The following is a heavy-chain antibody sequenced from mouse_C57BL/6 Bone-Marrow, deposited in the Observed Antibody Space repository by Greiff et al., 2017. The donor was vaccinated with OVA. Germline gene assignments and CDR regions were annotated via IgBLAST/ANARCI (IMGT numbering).Heavy chain of an antibody. Sequence: EVKLVESGAELVRPGASVKLSCTASGFNIKDDYMHWVKQRPEQGLEWIGWIDPENGDTEYASKFQGKATITADTSSNTAYLQLSSLTSEDTAVYYCTTGYYSNFWFAYWGQGTLVTVSA. CDR2: IDPENGDT. J-gene: IGHJ3*01. V-gene: IGHV14-4*01. CDR3: TTGYYSNFWFAY. D-gene: IGHD2-5*01. CDR1: GFNIKDDY.